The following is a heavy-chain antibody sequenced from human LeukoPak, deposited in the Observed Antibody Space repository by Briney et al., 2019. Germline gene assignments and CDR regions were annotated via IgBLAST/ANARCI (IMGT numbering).Heavy chain of an antibody. J-gene: IGHJ4*02. CDR3: ARGLIVVVPAAFAGTFDY. D-gene: IGHD2-2*01. V-gene: IGHV1-46*01. CDR1: GYTFTGYY. CDR2: INPSGGST. Sequence: ASVKVSCKASGYTFTGYYMHWVRQAPGQGLEWMGIINPSGGSTSYAQKFQGRVTMTRDTSTSTVYMELSSLRSEDTAVYYCARGLIVVVPAAFAGTFDYWGQGTLVTVSS.